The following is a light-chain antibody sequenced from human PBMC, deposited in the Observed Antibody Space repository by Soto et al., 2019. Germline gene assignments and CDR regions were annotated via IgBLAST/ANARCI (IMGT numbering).Light chain of an antibody. V-gene: IGKV3-11*01. Sequence: EIWLTQSPATLSLSPGERVTLSCRASQSVDTYLAWYQQKTGQAPRLLIYDASNRATGIPARFSGSGSGTDFTLTISSLEPEDFALYYCQERSNWPPRYTFGQGTRLDIK. CDR1: QSVDTY. CDR2: DAS. J-gene: IGKJ2*01. CDR3: QERSNWPPRYT.